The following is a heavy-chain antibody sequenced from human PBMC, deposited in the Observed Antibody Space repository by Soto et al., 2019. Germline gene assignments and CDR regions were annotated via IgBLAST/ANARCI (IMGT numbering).Heavy chain of an antibody. V-gene: IGHV3-21*01. Sequence: EVQLVESGGGLVKPGGSLRLSCAASGFTFSSYSMNWVRQAPGKGLEWVSSISSSSSYIYYADSVKGRFTISRDNAKNSRYLQMNSLRAEDTAVYYCARASDYSNAPIFDYWGQGTLVTVSS. D-gene: IGHD4-4*01. CDR2: ISSSSSYI. CDR3: ARASDYSNAPIFDY. CDR1: GFTFSSYS. J-gene: IGHJ4*02.